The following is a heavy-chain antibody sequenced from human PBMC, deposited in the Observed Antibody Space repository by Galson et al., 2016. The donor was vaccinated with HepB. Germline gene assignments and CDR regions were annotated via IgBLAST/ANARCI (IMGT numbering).Heavy chain of an antibody. Sequence: SLRLSCAASGFPFSRYGMNWVRQAPGKGLEWVSSISSSSAFIYYADSLKGRFTISRDNAKDSLYLQINSLRGADTAVYYCARDRGYSGYGAYNWFDPWGQGTLVTVSS. CDR2: ISSSSAFI. D-gene: IGHD5-12*01. J-gene: IGHJ5*02. V-gene: IGHV3-21*01. CDR3: ARDRGYSGYGAYNWFDP. CDR1: GFPFSRYG.